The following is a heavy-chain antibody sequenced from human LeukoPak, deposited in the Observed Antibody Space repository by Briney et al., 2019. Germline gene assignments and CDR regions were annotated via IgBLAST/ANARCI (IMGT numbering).Heavy chain of an antibody. J-gene: IGHJ4*02. V-gene: IGHV4-59*01. CDR3: AREPRNYGFWSGYFDY. CDR2: IYYSGST. CDR1: GGSISSYY. D-gene: IGHD3-3*01. Sequence: SETLSLTCTVSGGSISSYYWSWIRQPPGKGLEWIGYIYYSGSTNYNPSLKSRVTISVDTSKNQFSLKLSSVTAADTAVYYCAREPRNYGFWSGYFDYWGQGTLVTVSS.